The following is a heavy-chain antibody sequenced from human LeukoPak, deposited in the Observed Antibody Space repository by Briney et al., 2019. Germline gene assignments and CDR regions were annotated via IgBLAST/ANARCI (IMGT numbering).Heavy chain of an antibody. D-gene: IGHD3-10*01. Sequence: GGSLRLSCAASGFTFSSYGMTWVRQAPGKGLEWVSYISSSGSTIYYADSVKGRYTISRDNAKNSLYLQMNSLRAEDTAVYYCAREALYYYGSGNYFDYWGQGTLVTVSS. V-gene: IGHV3-48*04. CDR3: AREALYYYGSGNYFDY. J-gene: IGHJ4*02. CDR1: GFTFSSYG. CDR2: ISSSGSTI.